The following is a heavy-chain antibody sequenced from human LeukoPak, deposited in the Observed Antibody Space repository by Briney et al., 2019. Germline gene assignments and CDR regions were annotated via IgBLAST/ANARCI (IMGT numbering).Heavy chain of an antibody. J-gene: IGHJ6*02. Sequence: ASVKVSCKVSGYTLTELSMHWVRQAPGKGVEWMGGFDPEDGETIYAQKFQGRVTMTEDTSTDTAYMELSSLRSEDTAVYYCASLLGIAVGEYYYYGMDVWGQGTTVTVSS. D-gene: IGHD6-19*01. CDR3: ASLLGIAVGEYYYYGMDV. CDR2: FDPEDGET. V-gene: IGHV1-24*01. CDR1: GYTLTELS.